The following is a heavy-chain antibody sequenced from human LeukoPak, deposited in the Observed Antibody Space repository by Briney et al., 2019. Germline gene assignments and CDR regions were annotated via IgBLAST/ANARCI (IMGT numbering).Heavy chain of an antibody. J-gene: IGHJ5*02. CDR1: GCTFDDYA. V-gene: IGHV3-30-3*01. Sequence: GGSLRPSCAASGCTFDDYAMHWVRQAPGKGLEWVAVISYDGSNKYYADSVKGRFTISRDNSKNTLYLQMNSLRAEDTAVYYCARDGAYYDFWSGYIDPWGQGTLVTVSS. D-gene: IGHD3-3*01. CDR3: ARDGAYYDFWSGYIDP. CDR2: ISYDGSNK.